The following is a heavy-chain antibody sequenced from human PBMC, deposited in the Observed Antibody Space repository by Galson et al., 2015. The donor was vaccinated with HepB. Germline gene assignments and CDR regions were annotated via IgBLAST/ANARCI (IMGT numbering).Heavy chain of an antibody. Sequence: SLRLSCAASRFTFSNYGMHWVRQAPGKGLEWEAVISYDGSNQYYADSVKGRFTISRDNSKDTLYLQMKSLRAEDTAVYYCAKEQGSWMQLVEGFDYWGQGTLVTVSS. D-gene: IGHD5-18*01. CDR2: ISYDGSNQ. CDR3: AKEQGSWMQLVEGFDY. V-gene: IGHV3-30*18. J-gene: IGHJ4*02. CDR1: RFTFSNYG.